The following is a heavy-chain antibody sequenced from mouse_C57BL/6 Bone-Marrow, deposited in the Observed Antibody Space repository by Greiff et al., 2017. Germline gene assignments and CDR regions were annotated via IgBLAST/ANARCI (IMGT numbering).Heavy chain of an antibody. V-gene: IGHV1-59*01. Sequence: QVQLQQPGAELVRPGTSVKLSCKASGYTFTSYWMHWVKQRPGQGLEWIGVIDPSDSYTNYNQKFKGKATLTVDTSSSTAYMQLSSLTSEDSAVYDCDVYGNYFAYWGQGTLVTVSA. D-gene: IGHD2-1*01. CDR2: IDPSDSYT. CDR3: DVYGNYFAY. J-gene: IGHJ3*01. CDR1: GYTFTSYW.